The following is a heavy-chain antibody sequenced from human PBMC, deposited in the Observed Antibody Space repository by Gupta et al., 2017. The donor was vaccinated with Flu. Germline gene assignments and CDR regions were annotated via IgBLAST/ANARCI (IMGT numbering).Heavy chain of an antibody. D-gene: IGHD2-15*01. V-gene: IGHV3-33*01. CDR3: ARDPLSTADRWYFDY. J-gene: IGHJ4*02. CDR2: IWYDGSNK. Sequence: QVQLVESGGGVVQPGRSLRLSCAASGFTFSSYGMHWVRQAPGKGLEWVAVIWYDGSNKYYADSVKGRFTISRDNSKNTLYLQMNSLRAEDTAVYYCARDPLSTADRWYFDYWGQGTLVTVSS. CDR1: GFTFSSYG.